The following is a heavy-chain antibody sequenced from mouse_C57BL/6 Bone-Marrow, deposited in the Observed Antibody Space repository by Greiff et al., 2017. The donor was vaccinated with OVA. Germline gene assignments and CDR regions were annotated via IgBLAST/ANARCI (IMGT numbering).Heavy chain of an antibody. CDR3: ARGDYGSSQYYFDY. CDR1: GFTFSSYA. J-gene: IGHJ2*01. V-gene: IGHV5-4*03. D-gene: IGHD1-1*01. Sequence: DVKLVESGGGLVKPGGSLKLSCAASGFTFSSYAMSWVRQTPEKRLEWVATISDGGSYTYYPDNVKGRFTISRDNAKNNLYLQMSHLKYEDTAMYYCARGDYGSSQYYFDYWGQGTTLTVSS. CDR2: ISDGGSYT.